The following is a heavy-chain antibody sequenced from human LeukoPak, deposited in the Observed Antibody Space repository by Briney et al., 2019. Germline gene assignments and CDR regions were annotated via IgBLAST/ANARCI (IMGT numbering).Heavy chain of an antibody. D-gene: IGHD2-8*01. Sequence: GGSLRLSCAASGFTFSSYEMNWVRQAPGKGLEWVSYISSSGSTIYYADSVKGRFTISRDNAKNSPYLQMNSLRAEDTAVYYCARGYCTNGVCYFIDYWGQGTLVTVSS. CDR2: ISSSGSTI. CDR1: GFTFSSYE. V-gene: IGHV3-48*03. CDR3: ARGYCTNGVCYFIDY. J-gene: IGHJ4*02.